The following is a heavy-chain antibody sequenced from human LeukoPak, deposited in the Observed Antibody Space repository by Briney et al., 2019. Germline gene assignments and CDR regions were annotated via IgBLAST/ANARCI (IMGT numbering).Heavy chain of an antibody. D-gene: IGHD4-23*01. CDR2: IRYDGNNK. CDR1: GFTFSTCA. Sequence: GGSLRLSCAASGFTFSTCAMHWVRQAPGKGLEWVAFIRYDGNNKNYADSVKGRFTISRDNSKVTLFLQMNSLRPEDTAVYYCAKGDDYGANTRPPKYNWFDPWGQGTLVTVSS. CDR3: AKGDDYGANTRPPKYNWFDP. J-gene: IGHJ5*02. V-gene: IGHV3-30*02.